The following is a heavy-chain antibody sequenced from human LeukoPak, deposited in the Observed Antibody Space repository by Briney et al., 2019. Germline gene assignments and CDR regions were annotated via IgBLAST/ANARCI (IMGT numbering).Heavy chain of an antibody. CDR3: ARAAAGTLYYYYYYMDV. J-gene: IGHJ6*03. V-gene: IGHV1-3*01. CDR1: RYTFTSYY. Sequence: ASVNLSRKASRYTFTSYYMHWARQPSGKSLVGGGGINAGKGNTKYSQKFQSRVTTIRDTSANTAYMELSSLRSEDTAVYYCARAAAGTLYYYYYYMDVWGKGTTVTVSS. CDR2: INAGKGNT. D-gene: IGHD6-13*01.